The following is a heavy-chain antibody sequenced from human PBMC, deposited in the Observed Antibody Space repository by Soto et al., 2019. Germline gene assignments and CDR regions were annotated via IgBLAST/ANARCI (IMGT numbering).Heavy chain of an antibody. CDR1: GFTFGDYA. CDR2: IRSKAYGGTT. V-gene: IGHV3-49*03. Sequence: QTGGSLRLSCTASGFTFGDYAMSWFRQAPGKGLEWVGFIRSKAYGGTTEYAASVKGRFTISRDDSKSIAYLQMSSLKTEDTAVYYCTRGRAPTGDWFDPWGQGTLVTVSS. CDR3: TRGRAPTGDWFDP. J-gene: IGHJ5*02. D-gene: IGHD3-10*01.